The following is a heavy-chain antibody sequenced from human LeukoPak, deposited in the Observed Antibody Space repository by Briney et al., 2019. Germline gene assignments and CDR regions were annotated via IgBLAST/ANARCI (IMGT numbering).Heavy chain of an antibody. CDR3: ARVGYSMFYGMDV. CDR2: ISSSSSYI. D-gene: IGHD2-15*01. CDR1: GFTFSSYS. V-gene: IGHV3-21*01. Sequence: GGSLRLSCAASGFTFSSYSMNWVRQAPGKGLEWVSSISSSSSYIYCADSVKGRFTISRDNAKNSLYLQMNSLRAEDTAVYYCARVGYSMFYGMDVWGQGTTVTVSS. J-gene: IGHJ6*02.